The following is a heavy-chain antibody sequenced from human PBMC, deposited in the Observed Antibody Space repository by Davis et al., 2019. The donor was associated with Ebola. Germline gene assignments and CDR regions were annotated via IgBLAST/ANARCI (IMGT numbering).Heavy chain of an antibody. Sequence: LSLTCATSGFPFSNYAMHWVRQTPDKGLEWVAVASHDGTTTYYEDSVKGRFTISRDNSKNTLYLEMTSLRGDDTAVYFCGRDTRGIDSWGQGTLVTVSS. CDR1: GFPFSNYA. CDR2: ASHDGTTT. V-gene: IGHV3-30*04. CDR3: GRDTRGIDS. J-gene: IGHJ4*02. D-gene: IGHD3-16*01.